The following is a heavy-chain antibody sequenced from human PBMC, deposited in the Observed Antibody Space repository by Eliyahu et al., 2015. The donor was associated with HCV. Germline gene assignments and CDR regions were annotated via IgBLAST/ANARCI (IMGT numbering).Heavy chain of an antibody. V-gene: IGHV3-15*01. CDR3: TTGAPGGFDYYLDV. CDR1: GFTFSXAW. Sequence: EVQLVESGGGWVKPGGSLSLSCAASGFTFSXAWMXGVRQAPGKGXEXIGRIKSKTXGGXTDYAAPVKGRFTXSRDDSKSTLYLQMNSLKTEDTAVYYCTTGAPGGFDYYLDVWGQGTTVTVSS. J-gene: IGHJ6*03. D-gene: IGHD3-10*01. CDR2: IKSKTXGGXT.